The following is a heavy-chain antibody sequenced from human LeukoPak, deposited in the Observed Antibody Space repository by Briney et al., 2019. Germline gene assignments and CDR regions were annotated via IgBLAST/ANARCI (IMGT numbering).Heavy chain of an antibody. CDR3: ARAGYYPHPFDY. J-gene: IGHJ4*02. CDR1: GGSISSSSYY. D-gene: IGHD3-22*01. V-gene: IGHV4-39*01. CDR2: IYYSGST. Sequence: PSETLSLTCTVPGGSISSSSYYWGWIRQPPGKGLEWIGSIYYSGSTYYNPSLKSRVTISVDTSKNQFSLKLSSVTAADTAVYYCARAGYYPHPFDYWGQGTLVTVSS.